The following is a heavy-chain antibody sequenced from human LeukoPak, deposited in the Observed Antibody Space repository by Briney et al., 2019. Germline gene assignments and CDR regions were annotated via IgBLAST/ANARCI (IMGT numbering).Heavy chain of an antibody. V-gene: IGHV4-39*01. CDR1: GGSISSSSYY. Sequence: SETLSLTCTVSGGSISSSSYYWGWIRQPPGTGLEWITSIYYSGSTYYNPSLEGRVTISVDASKNQFSLKLNSVTAADTAVYYCASQPRGAEITYYYYGMDVWGQGTTVTVSS. J-gene: IGHJ6*02. D-gene: IGHD3-10*01. CDR3: ASQPRGAEITYYYYGMDV. CDR2: IYYSGST.